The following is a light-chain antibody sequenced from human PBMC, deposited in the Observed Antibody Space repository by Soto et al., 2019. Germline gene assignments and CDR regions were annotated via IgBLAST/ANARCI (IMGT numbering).Light chain of an antibody. Sequence: EIVLTQSPATLSLSPGERATLSCRASQSVSSYLAWYQQKPGQAPRLLIYDASNRATGIPARFSGSGSGTDFTLTSSILEPEDFAVYYCQQRSNWPPITFGQGTRLEI. J-gene: IGKJ5*01. V-gene: IGKV3-11*01. CDR3: QQRSNWPPIT. CDR1: QSVSSY. CDR2: DAS.